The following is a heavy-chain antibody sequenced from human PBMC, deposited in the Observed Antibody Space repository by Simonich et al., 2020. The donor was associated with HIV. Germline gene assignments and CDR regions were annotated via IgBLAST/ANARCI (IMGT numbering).Heavy chain of an antibody. CDR2: ISSSSSYI. D-gene: IGHD2-2*01. CDR3: ARDGRKGSSTSCSDY. V-gene: IGHV3-21*01. J-gene: IGHJ4*02. CDR1: GFTFSSYS. Sequence: VQLVESGGGLVKPGGSLRLSCAASGFTFSSYSMNWVRQAPGMGLEGVSSISSSSSYIYYADSVKGRFTISRDNEPNSLYTQMNSLSAEDTAVYYCARDGRKGSSTSCSDYWGQGTLVTVSS.